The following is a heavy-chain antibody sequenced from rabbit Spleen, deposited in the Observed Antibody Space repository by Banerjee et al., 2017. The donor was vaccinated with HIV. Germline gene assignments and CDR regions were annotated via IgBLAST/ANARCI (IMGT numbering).Heavy chain of an antibody. CDR1: GFSFSAGYY. D-gene: IGHD6-1*01. CDR2: VYAGSSDYT. J-gene: IGHJ2*01. V-gene: IGHV1S40*01. CDR3: AKKADATEGFDP. Sequence: QSLEESGGGLVKPEGSLTLTCKASGFSFSAGYYMCWVRQAPGSGLELIGCVYAGSSDYTWYANWAKGRFTISKTSSTTVTLQLNSLTAADTATYFCAKKADATEGFDPWGPGTLVTVS.